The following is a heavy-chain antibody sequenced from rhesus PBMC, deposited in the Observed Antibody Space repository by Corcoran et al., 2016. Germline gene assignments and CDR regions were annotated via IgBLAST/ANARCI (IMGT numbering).Heavy chain of an antibody. D-gene: IGHD4-29*01. CDR1: GGSISSNW. Sequence: QLQLQESGPGLVKPSETLSLTCAGSGGSISSNWWSWILQPPGKGLEWIGRISGSGGSTSYNPSLKSRVTISTDTSKSHLSLKLISVTAADTAVYYCARVSVAGWYFDIWGPGTPITISS. J-gene: IGHJ2*01. CDR2: ISGSGGST. CDR3: ARVSVAGWYFDI. V-gene: IGHV4-173*01.